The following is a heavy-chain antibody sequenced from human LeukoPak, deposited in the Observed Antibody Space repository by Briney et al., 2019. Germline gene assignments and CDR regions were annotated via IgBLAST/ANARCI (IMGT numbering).Heavy chain of an antibody. CDR3: AKVVAAIDY. V-gene: IGHV3-23*01. J-gene: IGHJ4*02. CDR1: GFTFSSYA. D-gene: IGHD2-15*01. Sequence: RSGGSLRLSCAASGFTFSSYAMSWVRQAPGKGLEWVSAISGSGGSTYYADSVKGRFTISRDNSKNTLYLRMNSLRAEDTAVYYCAKVVAAIDYWGQGTLVTVSS. CDR2: ISGSGGST.